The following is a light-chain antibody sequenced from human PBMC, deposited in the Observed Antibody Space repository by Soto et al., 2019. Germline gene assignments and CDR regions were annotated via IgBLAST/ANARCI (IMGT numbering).Light chain of an antibody. J-gene: IGLJ1*01. Sequence: QSALTQPASVSGSPGQSITISCTGTSGDIVSYNRVSWYQQHPGKAPKLIIYEVTDRHSGVSNRFSGSKSGNTASLTISGLQAEDEAEYYCSSYTNINTRACVFGTGTKLTVL. CDR1: SGDIVSYNR. CDR2: EVT. V-gene: IGLV2-14*01. CDR3: SSYTNINTRACV.